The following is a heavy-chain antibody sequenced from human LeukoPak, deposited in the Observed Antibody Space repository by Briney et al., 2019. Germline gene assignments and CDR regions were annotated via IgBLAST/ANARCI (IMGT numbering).Heavy chain of an antibody. CDR1: GFTVSSNY. Sequence: GGSLRLSCAASGFTVSSNYMSWVRQAPGKGLEWVSVIYSGGSTYYADSVKGRFTISRDNGKNTIYLQMNSLRVDDTAIYYCAKAATYFYGSVTYDWFESWGQGTLVTVSS. V-gene: IGHV3-53*01. CDR2: IYSGGST. CDR3: AKAATYFYGSVTYDWFES. D-gene: IGHD3-10*01. J-gene: IGHJ5*01.